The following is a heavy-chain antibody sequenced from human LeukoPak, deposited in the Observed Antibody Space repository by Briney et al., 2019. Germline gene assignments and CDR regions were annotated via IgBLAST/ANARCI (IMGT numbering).Heavy chain of an antibody. Sequence: PGGSLRLSCAASGFTFSSYSMNWVRQAPGKGLEWVSYISSSSTIYYADSVKGRFTISRDNAKNSLYLQMNSLRAEDTAVYYCARDFGAAFDYWGQGTLVTVSS. CDR2: ISSSSTI. V-gene: IGHV3-48*01. J-gene: IGHJ4*02. CDR1: GFTFSSYS. D-gene: IGHD3-3*01. CDR3: ARDFGAAFDY.